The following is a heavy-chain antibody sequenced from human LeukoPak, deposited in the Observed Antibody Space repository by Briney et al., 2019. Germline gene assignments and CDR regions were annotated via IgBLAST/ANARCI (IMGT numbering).Heavy chain of an antibody. CDR3: ARVAEMATISYYFDY. J-gene: IGHJ4*02. V-gene: IGHV1-46*01. Sequence: GASVKVSCTASGYTFTSYYMHWVRQAPGQGLEWMGIINPSGGSTSYAQKLQGRVTITADESTSTAYMELSSLRSEDTAVYYCARVAEMATISYYFDYWGQGTLVTVSS. CDR2: INPSGGST. D-gene: IGHD5-24*01. CDR1: GYTFTSYY.